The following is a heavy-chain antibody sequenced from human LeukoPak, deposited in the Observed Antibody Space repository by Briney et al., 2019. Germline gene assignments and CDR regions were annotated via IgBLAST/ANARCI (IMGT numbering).Heavy chain of an antibody. J-gene: IGHJ4*02. D-gene: IGHD2-2*02. V-gene: IGHV3-9*01. CDR3: AKAGYCSSTSCYTGFDY. CDR1: GFTFDDYA. CDR2: ISWSSGSI. Sequence: GGSLRLSCAASGFTFDDYAMHWVRQAPGKGLEWVSGISWSSGSIGYADSVKGRFTISRDNAKNSLYLQMNSLRAEDTALYYCAKAGYCSSTSCYTGFDYWGRGTLVTVSS.